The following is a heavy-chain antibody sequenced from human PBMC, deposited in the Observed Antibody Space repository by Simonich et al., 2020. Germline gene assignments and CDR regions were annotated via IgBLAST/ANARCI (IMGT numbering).Heavy chain of an antibody. CDR1: GGSNSSYY. CDR2: IHFNGST. CDR3: ARHDRWLQFYFDY. J-gene: IGHJ4*02. D-gene: IGHD5-12*01. Sequence: QVQLQESGPGLVKPSETLSLTCPVSGGSNSSYYWSWIRQPPGKGLERIGYIHFNGSTNYNPPLKSRVTISVDTSKNQFSLKLSSVTAADTAVYYCARHDRWLQFYFDYWGQGTLVTVSS. V-gene: IGHV4-59*08.